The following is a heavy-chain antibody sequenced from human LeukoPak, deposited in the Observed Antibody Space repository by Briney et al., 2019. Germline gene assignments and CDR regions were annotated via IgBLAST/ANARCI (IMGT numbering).Heavy chain of an antibody. CDR1: GFSFSNYW. Sequence: GGSLRLSCAASGFSFSNYWMHWVRQAPGKGLVWVSDINADGSRIRYADSVKGRFTISRDNAKNTLYLQMNSLRAEDTAVYYCARDLSPVVRASPMGYWGQGTLVTVSS. V-gene: IGHV3-74*01. D-gene: IGHD3-10*01. CDR2: INADGSRI. J-gene: IGHJ4*02. CDR3: ARDLSPVVRASPMGY.